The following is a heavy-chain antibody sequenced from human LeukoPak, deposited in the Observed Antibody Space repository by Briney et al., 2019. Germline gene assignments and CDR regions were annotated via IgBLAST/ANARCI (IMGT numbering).Heavy chain of an antibody. CDR3: ARGKYYYYDSSGYYFDY. V-gene: IGHV3-11*01. J-gene: IGHJ4*02. CDR2: ISSSGSTI. CDR1: GVAFSNYA. D-gene: IGHD3-22*01. Sequence: GGSLRLSCAASGVAFSNYAMSWVRQAPGKGLEWVSYISSSGSTIYYADSVKGRFTISRDNAKNSLSLQMNSLRAEDTAVYYCARGKYYYYDSSGYYFDYWGQGTLVTVSS.